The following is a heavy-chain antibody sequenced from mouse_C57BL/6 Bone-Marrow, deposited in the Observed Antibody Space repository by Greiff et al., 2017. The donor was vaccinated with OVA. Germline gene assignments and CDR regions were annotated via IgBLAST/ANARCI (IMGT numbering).Heavy chain of an antibody. CDR2: IYPGDGDT. D-gene: IGHD1-1*01. CDR1: GYAFSSSW. Sequence: VQLQQSGPELVKPGASVKISCKASGYAFSSSWMNWVKQRPGKGLEWIGRIYPGDGDTNYNGKFKGKATLTAAKSSSTAYMQLSSLTSEDSAVYFCARRTYYYGSSDNDAMDYWGQGTSVTVSS. V-gene: IGHV1-82*01. J-gene: IGHJ4*01. CDR3: ARRTYYYGSSDNDAMDY.